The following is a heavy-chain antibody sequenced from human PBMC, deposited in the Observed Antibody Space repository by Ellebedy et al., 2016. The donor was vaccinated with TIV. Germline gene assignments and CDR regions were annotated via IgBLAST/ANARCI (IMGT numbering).Heavy chain of an antibody. CDR2: IKQDGSEK. CDR3: ARGDASGWHIDD. J-gene: IGHJ4*02. CDR1: GFAFETDW. Sequence: GESLKISCAASGFAFETDWMTWLRQAPGKGLEWVANIKQDGSEKYYVDSVKGRFTVSRDNAQNALYLQMNSLRDEDTAVYYCARGDASGWHIDDWGQGTLVSVSS. V-gene: IGHV3-7*01. D-gene: IGHD6-19*01.